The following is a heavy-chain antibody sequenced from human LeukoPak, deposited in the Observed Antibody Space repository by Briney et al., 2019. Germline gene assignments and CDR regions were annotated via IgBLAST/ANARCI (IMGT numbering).Heavy chain of an antibody. CDR3: AGDMIGGGDPPLNY. J-gene: IGHJ4*02. CDR2: IIPILGIA. CDR1: GGTFSSYA. V-gene: IGHV1-69*04. D-gene: IGHD2-21*02. Sequence: SVKVSCKASGGTFSSYAISWVRQAPGQGLEWMGRIIPILGIANYAQKFQGRVTITADKSTSTAYMELSSLRSEDTAVYYCAGDMIGGGDPPLNYWGQGTLVTVSS.